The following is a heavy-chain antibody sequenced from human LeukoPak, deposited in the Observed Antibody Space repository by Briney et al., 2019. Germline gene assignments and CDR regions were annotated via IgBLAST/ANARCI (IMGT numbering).Heavy chain of an antibody. J-gene: IGHJ4*02. CDR3: ARVRDISGHWGFLDY. D-gene: IGHD6-19*01. V-gene: IGHV3-74*01. Sequence: GGSLRLSCAASGFTFSSYWMHWVRQAPGKGLVWVSRINSDGSNTNYADSVKGRFTISRDNAKKTLYLQMNSLRAEDTAVFYCARVRDISGHWGFLDYWGQGTLVTVSS. CDR1: GFTFSSYW. CDR2: INSDGSNT.